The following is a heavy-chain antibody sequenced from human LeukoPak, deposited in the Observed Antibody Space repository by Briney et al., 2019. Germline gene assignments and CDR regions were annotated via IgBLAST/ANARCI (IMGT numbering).Heavy chain of an antibody. Sequence: ASVKVSCKASGYTFTSYGISWVRQAPGQRLEWMGWINAGNGNTKYSQEFQGRVTITRDTSASTAYMELSSLTSEDMAVYYCARESGWYPYYFDYWGQGTLVTVSS. CDR3: ARESGWYPYYFDY. D-gene: IGHD6-19*01. CDR2: INAGNGNT. J-gene: IGHJ4*02. V-gene: IGHV1-3*03. CDR1: GYTFTSYG.